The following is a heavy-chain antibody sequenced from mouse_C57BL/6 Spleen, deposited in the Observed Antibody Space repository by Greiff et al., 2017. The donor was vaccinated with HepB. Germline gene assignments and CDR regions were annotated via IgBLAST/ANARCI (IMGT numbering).Heavy chain of an antibody. J-gene: IGHJ1*03. D-gene: IGHD1-1*01. V-gene: IGHV1-81*01. CDR3: ARSPFYYYGSSHWYFDV. CDR2: IYPRSGNT. CDR1: GYTFTSYG. Sequence: QVQLQQSGAELARPGASVKLSCKASGYTFTSYGISWVKQRTGQGLEWIGEIYPRSGNTYYNEKFKGKATLTADKSSSTAYMELRSLTSEDSAVYFWARSPFYYYGSSHWYFDVWGTGTTVTVSS.